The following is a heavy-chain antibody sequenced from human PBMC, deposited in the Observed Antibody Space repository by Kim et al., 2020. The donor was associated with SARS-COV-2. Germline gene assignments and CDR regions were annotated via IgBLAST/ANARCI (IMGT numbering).Heavy chain of an antibody. CDR2: T. D-gene: IGHD2-2*01. CDR3: ATSPVPYYFDY. Sequence: TIYEQKFQGRVTMTEDTSTDTAYMELSSLRSEDTAVYYCATSPVPYYFDYWGQGTLVTVSS. V-gene: IGHV1-24*01. J-gene: IGHJ4*02.